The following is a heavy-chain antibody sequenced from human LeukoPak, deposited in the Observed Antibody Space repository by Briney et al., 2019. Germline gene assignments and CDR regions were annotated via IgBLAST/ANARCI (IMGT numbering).Heavy chain of an antibody. CDR2: ISAYNGNT. CDR3: ARGPPRVVPAAKFYFDY. D-gene: IGHD2-2*01. V-gene: IGHV1-18*01. Sequence: ASVKVSCKASGYTFTSYGISWVRQAPGQGLEWMGWISAYNGNTNYAQKLQGGVTMTTDTSTSTAYMELRSLRSDDTAVYYCARGPPRVVPAAKFYFDYWGQGTLVTVSS. J-gene: IGHJ4*02. CDR1: GYTFTSYG.